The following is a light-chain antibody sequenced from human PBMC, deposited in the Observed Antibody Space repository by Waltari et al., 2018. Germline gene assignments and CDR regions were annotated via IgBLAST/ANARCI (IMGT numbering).Light chain of an antibody. CDR3: ETGGHGTWV. CDR2: VNSDGSH. J-gene: IGLJ3*02. V-gene: IGLV4-69*01. Sequence: QLVLTQSPSASASLGASVNLTCPLSSGHSRNIISLLQQQPGKGPRYLMQVNSDGSHRKGGEIPDRFSGSRSGAERYLTISSLQSEDEADYYCETGGHGTWVFGGGTKLTVL. CDR1: SGHSRNI.